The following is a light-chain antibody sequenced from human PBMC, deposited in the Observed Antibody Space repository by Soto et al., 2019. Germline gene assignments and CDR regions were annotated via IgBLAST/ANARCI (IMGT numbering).Light chain of an antibody. Sequence: QSALTQPASVSGSPGQLITISCTGTSSDVGGYNYVSWYQQHPGKAPKLMIYDVSNRPSGVSNRFSGSKSGNTAALTISELQAEDEADYYCSSYTSSSTLVVFGGGTEVTVL. CDR3: SSYTSSSTLVV. CDR1: SSDVGGYNY. CDR2: DVS. V-gene: IGLV2-14*01. J-gene: IGLJ2*01.